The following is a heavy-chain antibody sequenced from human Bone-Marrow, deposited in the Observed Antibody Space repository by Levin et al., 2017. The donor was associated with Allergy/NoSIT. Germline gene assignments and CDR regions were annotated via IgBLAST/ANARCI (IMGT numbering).Heavy chain of an antibody. CDR3: ARVGDFNLRPFDY. D-gene: IGHD3-16*01. CDR1: GFTFSPFSYA. V-gene: IGHV3-23*01. J-gene: IGHJ4*02. Sequence: PGGSLRLSCGVSGFTFSPFSYAMAWVRQAPGKGLEWVSGISGSGGTTYYADSVKGRFTISRATSKNTVYLQMNSLRAGDTAVYYFARVGDFNLRPFDYWGQGTRVTVSS. CDR2: ISGSGGTT.